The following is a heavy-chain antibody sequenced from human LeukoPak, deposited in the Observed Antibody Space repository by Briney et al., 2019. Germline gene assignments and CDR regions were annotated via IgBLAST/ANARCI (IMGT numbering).Heavy chain of an antibody. CDR2: ITTSSTYM. V-gene: IGHV3-21*04. J-gene: IGHJ4*02. CDR3: AINGGGDSGYGNFDY. D-gene: IGHD5-12*01. Sequence: PGGSLRLSCAASGFTFSAYNMNWVRRTPGKGLEWVSSITTSSTYMFYADSVRGRFTTSRDNAKNSLYLQMNSLRAEDTAFYYCAINGGGDSGYGNFDYWGQGTLVTVSS. CDR1: GFTFSAYN.